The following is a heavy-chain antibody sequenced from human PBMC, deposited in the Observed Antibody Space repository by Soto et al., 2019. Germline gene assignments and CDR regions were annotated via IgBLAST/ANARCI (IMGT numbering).Heavy chain of an antibody. CDR3: AKDYDYIWGSYCFDY. Sequence: GGSLRLSCAASGFTFSSYAMSWVRQAPGKGLEWVSAISGSGGSTYYADSVKGRFTISRDNSKNTLYLQMNSLRAEDTAVYYCAKDYDYIWGSYCFDYWGQGTLVTVSS. CDR2: ISGSGGST. V-gene: IGHV3-23*01. J-gene: IGHJ4*02. D-gene: IGHD3-16*01. CDR1: GFTFSSYA.